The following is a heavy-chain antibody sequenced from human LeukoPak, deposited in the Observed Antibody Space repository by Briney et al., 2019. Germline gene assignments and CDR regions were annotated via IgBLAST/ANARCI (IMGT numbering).Heavy chain of an antibody. D-gene: IGHD2-21*01. CDR2: ISSSGSTI. J-gene: IGHJ4*02. V-gene: IGHV3-11*01. CDR3: AKAPVTTCRGAYCYPFDY. Sequence: GGSLRLSCAASGFTFSDYYMSWIRQAPGKGLEWVSYISSSGSTIYYADSVKGRFTISRDSSKNALFLQMNRLRPEDAAVYYCAKAPVTTCRGAYCYPFDYWGQGTLVTVSS. CDR1: GFTFSDYY.